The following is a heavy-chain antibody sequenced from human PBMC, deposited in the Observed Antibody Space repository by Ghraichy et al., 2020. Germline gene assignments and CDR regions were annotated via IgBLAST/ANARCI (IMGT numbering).Heavy chain of an antibody. J-gene: IGHJ5*02. Sequence: GGSLRLSCAASGFTFSSYSMNWVRQAPGKGLEWVSYISSSSTIYYADSVKGRFTISRDNAKNSLYLQMNSLRAEDTAVYYCARISTRSSGYYPWGQGTLVTVSS. CDR3: ARISTRSSGYYP. D-gene: IGHD3-22*01. CDR2: ISSSSTI. V-gene: IGHV3-48*04. CDR1: GFTFSSYS.